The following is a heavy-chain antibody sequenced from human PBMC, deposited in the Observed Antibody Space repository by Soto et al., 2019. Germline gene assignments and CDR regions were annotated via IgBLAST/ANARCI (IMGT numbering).Heavy chain of an antibody. CDR3: ARGDYANAFDL. Sequence: QVQLQESGPGLVKPSDTLSLICAVSAYSISSSNWWGWIRQPPGKGLERIGNIYYSGSAYYNPSLKSRVTMSVDTSQNQFSLKLTSVTAVDTAVYSCARGDYANAFDLWGQGTTVTVSS. J-gene: IGHJ3*01. V-gene: IGHV4-28*03. CDR2: IYYSGSA. D-gene: IGHD2-2*01. CDR1: AYSISSSNW.